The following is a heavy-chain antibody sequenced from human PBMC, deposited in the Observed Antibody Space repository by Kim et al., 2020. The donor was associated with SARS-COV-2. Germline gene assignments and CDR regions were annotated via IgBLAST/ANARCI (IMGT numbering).Heavy chain of an antibody. D-gene: IGHD5-12*01. J-gene: IGHJ4*02. Sequence: ADSVKSRLTMSRSNAKNTLYLKMDSRRAEDTAGYYCARAREYSGYDPDYWGQGTLVTVSS. V-gene: IGHV3-74*01. CDR3: ARAREYSGYDPDY.